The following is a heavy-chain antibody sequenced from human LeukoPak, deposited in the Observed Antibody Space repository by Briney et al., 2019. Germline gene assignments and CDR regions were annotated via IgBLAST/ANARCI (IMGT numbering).Heavy chain of an antibody. CDR3: AREGGWNFSRPTDY. J-gene: IGHJ4*02. CDR1: GGSISTGGYF. CDR2: ISHSGST. V-gene: IGHV4-30-2*01. D-gene: IGHD1-7*01. Sequence: SETLSLTCTVSGGSISTGGYFWPWIRRPPGKGLEWIGYISHSGSTYYNPSLKSRITISVDRSKSQFSLKLSSVTAADTAVYYCAREGGWNFSRPTDYWGQGTLVTVSS.